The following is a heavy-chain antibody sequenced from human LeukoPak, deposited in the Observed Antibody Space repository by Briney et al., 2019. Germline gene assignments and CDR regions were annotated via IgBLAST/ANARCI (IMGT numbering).Heavy chain of an antibody. D-gene: IGHD7-27*01. Sequence: GGSLRLSCAASGFTFSSYAMSWVRQAPGKGLEWVSSISGSDGSTYYVDSVKGRFTISRDNSKNTLYLQMNSLRAEDTAVYYCAKDEVSLAGEFDYWGQGTLVTVSS. CDR1: GFTFSSYA. CDR2: ISGSDGST. V-gene: IGHV3-23*01. J-gene: IGHJ4*02. CDR3: AKDEVSLAGEFDY.